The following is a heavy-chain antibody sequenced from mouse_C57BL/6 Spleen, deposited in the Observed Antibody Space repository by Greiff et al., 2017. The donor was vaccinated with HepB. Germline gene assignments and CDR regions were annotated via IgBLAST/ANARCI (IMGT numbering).Heavy chain of an antibody. V-gene: IGHV1-50*01. CDR2: IDPSDSYT. CDR1: GYTFTSYW. Sequence: VQLQQSGAELVKPGASVKLSCKASGYTFTSYWMQWVKQRPGQGLEWIGEIDPSDSYTNYNQKFKGKATLTVDTSSSTAYMQLSSLTSEDSAVYYCARPYYDPAWFAYWGQGTLVTVSA. J-gene: IGHJ3*01. CDR3: ARPYYDPAWFAY. D-gene: IGHD2-4*01.